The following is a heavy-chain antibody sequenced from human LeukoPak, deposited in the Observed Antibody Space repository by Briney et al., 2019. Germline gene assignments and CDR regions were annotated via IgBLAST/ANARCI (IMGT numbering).Heavy chain of an antibody. CDR2: ISGSGGTT. J-gene: IGHJ4*02. D-gene: IGHD4-17*01. Sequence: GGSLRLSCAPSGFTFSSSAMSWVRQAPGKGLEWVSVISGSGGTTSYADSVKGRFTISRDNSKNTLYLQMNSLRAEDTAVYYCAKGTATVTTRYFDYWGQGSLVTVPS. V-gene: IGHV3-23*01. CDR3: AKGTATVTTRYFDY. CDR1: GFTFSSSA.